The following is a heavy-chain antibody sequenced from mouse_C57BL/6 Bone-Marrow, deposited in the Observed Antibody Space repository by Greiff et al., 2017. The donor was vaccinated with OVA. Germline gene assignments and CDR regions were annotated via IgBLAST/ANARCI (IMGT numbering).Heavy chain of an antibody. CDR1: GYTFTDYY. Sequence: VQLKQSGPELVKPGASVKISCKASGYTFTDYYMNWVKQSHGKSLEWIGDINPNNGGTSYNQKFKGKATLTVDKSSSTAYMELRSLTSEDSAVYYCARDTTVVNWYFDVWGTGTTVTVSS. CDR2: INPNNGGT. V-gene: IGHV1-26*01. D-gene: IGHD1-1*01. CDR3: ARDTTVVNWYFDV. J-gene: IGHJ1*03.